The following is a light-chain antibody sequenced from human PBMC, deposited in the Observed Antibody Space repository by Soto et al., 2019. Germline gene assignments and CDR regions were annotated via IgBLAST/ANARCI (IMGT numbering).Light chain of an antibody. J-gene: IGKJ4*01. CDR1: QDITNY. CDR2: DAS. Sequence: DIQMTQSPSSLSASVGDRVTITCQASQDITNYLSWYQQKPGQAPKLLIYDASNLEIGVPSRFSGRGSGTDFSLTITSLQPEDFATYFCQQYDDLPLTFGGGTKVDI. V-gene: IGKV1-33*01. CDR3: QQYDDLPLT.